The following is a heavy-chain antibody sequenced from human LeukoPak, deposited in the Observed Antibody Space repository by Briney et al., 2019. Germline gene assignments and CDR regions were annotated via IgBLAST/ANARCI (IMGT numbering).Heavy chain of an antibody. CDR3: ARGRYSSGWYNWFDP. CDR1: GYSISSGYY. J-gene: IGHJ5*02. V-gene: IGHV4-38-2*02. CDR2: IYHSGST. Sequence: KPSENLSPNCTVSGYSISSGYYWGWVRQPPGKGPEWVGSIYHSGSTYYNPSLKSRVTISVDTSKNQFSLRLSSVTAADTAVYYCARGRYSSGWYNWFDPWGQGTLVTVSS. D-gene: IGHD6-19*01.